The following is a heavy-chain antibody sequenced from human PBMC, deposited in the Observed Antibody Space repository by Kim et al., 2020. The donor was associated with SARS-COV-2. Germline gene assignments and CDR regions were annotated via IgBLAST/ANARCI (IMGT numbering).Heavy chain of an antibody. J-gene: IGHJ6*02. CDR1: GGSISSGSYY. Sequence: SETLSLTCTVSGGSISSGSYYWSWIRQPAGKGLEWIGRIYTSGSTNYNPSLKSRVTISVDTSKNQFSLKLSSVTAADTAVYYCARARKGRYCSSTSCSGHYYYGMDVWGQGTTVTVSS. D-gene: IGHD2-2*01. V-gene: IGHV4-61*02. CDR3: ARARKGRYCSSTSCSGHYYYGMDV. CDR2: IYTSGST.